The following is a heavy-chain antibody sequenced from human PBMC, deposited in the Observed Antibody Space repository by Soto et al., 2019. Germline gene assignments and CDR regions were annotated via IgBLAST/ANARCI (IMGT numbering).Heavy chain of an antibody. Sequence: ASVKVSCKVSGYTLTELSMHWVRQAPGKGLEWMGGFDPEDGETIYAQKFQGRVTMTEDTSTDTAYMELSSLRSEDTAVYYCATVYCGGDCYPSDYWGQGTLVTVSS. CDR2: FDPEDGET. J-gene: IGHJ4*02. CDR1: GYTLTELS. V-gene: IGHV1-24*01. CDR3: ATVYCGGDCYPSDY. D-gene: IGHD2-21*02.